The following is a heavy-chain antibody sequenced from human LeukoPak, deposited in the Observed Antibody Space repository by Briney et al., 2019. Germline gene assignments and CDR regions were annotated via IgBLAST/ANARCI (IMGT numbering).Heavy chain of an antibody. J-gene: IGHJ5*02. D-gene: IGHD4-17*01. V-gene: IGHV1-3*01. Sequence: ASVKVSCKASGYTFTSYAMHWVRQAPGQRLEWMGWINAGNGNTKYSLKFQGRVTITRDTSASTAYMELSSLRSEDTAVYYCARVPTVTTRENWFDPWGQGTLVTVSS. CDR2: INAGNGNT. CDR3: ARVPTVTTRENWFDP. CDR1: GYTFTSYA.